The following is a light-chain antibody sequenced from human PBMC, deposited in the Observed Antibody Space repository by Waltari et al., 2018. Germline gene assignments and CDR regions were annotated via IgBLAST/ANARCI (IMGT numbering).Light chain of an antibody. CDR2: AAS. V-gene: IGKV1-12*01. CDR3: QQANTFPYT. CDR1: QDVSTW. Sequence: DIQMTQSPSSVSASVGDRVTITFRASQDVSTWLAWYQQKPGKPPPLLIYAASRLQSGVPSRFSGSGSGTDFTLTISTLQPEDFATYYCQQANTFPYTFGQGTKLEI. J-gene: IGKJ2*01.